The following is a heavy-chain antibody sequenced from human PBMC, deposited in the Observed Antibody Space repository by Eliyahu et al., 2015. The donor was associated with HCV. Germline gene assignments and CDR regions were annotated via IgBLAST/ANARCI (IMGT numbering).Heavy chain of an antibody. Sequence: QVQLVQSGAEXKKXGSSVKVSCKASGXTXXXYAIXWVRQAPGQGLEWMGGXIPIFGTANYAQKFQGRVTITADESTSTAYMELSSLRSEDTAVYYCARSGEMARVDYFDYWGQGTLVTVSS. CDR3: ARSGEMARVDYFDY. CDR1: GXTXXXYA. J-gene: IGHJ4*02. V-gene: IGHV1-69*01. D-gene: IGHD5-24*01. CDR2: XIPIFGTA.